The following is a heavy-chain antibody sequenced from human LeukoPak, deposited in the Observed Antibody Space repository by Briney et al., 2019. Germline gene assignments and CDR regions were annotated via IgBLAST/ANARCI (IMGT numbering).Heavy chain of an antibody. CDR2: IYYSGST. J-gene: IGHJ4*02. CDR1: GGSISSYY. V-gene: IGHV4-59*01. Sequence: NASETLSLTCTVSGGSISSYYWSWIRQPPGKGLEWIGYIYYSGSTNYNPSLKSRVTISVDTSKNQFSLKLSSVTAADTAVYYCARVGAGDYYDSSGYFDYWGQGTLVTVSS. D-gene: IGHD3-22*01. CDR3: ARVGAGDYYDSSGYFDY.